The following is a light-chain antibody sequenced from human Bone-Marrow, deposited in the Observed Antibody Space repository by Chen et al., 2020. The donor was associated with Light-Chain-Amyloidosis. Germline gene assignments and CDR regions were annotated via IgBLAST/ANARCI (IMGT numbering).Light chain of an antibody. CDR1: NIGSTS. V-gene: IGLV3-21*02. CDR2: DDS. Sequence: SYVLTQPSSVSVAPGQTATIACGGNNIGSTSVHWYQQTPGQAPLLVVYDDSDRPSGIPARLSGSNSGNTVTLTISRVEAGEEADYYCQVWDRSSDRPVFGGGTKLTVL. J-gene: IGLJ3*02. CDR3: QVWDRSSDRPV.